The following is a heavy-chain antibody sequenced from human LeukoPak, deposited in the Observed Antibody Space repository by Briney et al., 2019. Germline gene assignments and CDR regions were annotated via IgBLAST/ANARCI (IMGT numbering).Heavy chain of an antibody. V-gene: IGHV1-18*01. CDR2: ISAYNGNT. J-gene: IGHJ6*03. CDR1: GYTFTSYG. D-gene: IGHD1-20*01. Sequence: GASVKVSCKASGYTFTSYGISWVRQAPGQGLEWMGWISAYNGNTNYAQKLQGRVTMTTDTSTSTAYMELSSLRSEDTVVYYCASHYNWNGANYYYMDVWGKGTTVTVSS. CDR3: ASHYNWNGANYYYMDV.